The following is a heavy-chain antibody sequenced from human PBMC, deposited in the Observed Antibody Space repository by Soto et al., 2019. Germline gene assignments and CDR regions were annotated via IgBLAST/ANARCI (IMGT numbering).Heavy chain of an antibody. CDR2: INAGNGNT. J-gene: IGHJ6*03. V-gene: IGHV1-3*01. D-gene: IGHD3-3*01. CDR3: ARVSGSYYDFWSGPRGGFYMDV. Sequence: ASVKVSCKASGYTFTSYAMHWVRQAPGQRLEWMGWINAGNGNTKYSQKFQGRVTITRDTSASTAYMELSSLRSEDTAVYHCARVSGSYYDFWSGPRGGFYMDVWGKGTTVTVSS. CDR1: GYTFTSYA.